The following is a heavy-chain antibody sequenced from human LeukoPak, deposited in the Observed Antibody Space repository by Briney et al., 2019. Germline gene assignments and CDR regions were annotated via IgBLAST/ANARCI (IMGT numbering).Heavy chain of an antibody. Sequence: SETLSLTCAVSGGSFSGYYWSWIRQPPGTGLEWIGEINHSGSTDYNPSLKSRVTISVDMSKNQFSLKLSSVTAADTAVYYCATTHCSGGSCYSGKYFQHWGQGTLVTVSS. D-gene: IGHD2-15*01. CDR3: ATTHCSGGSCYSGKYFQH. CDR1: GGSFSGYY. CDR2: INHSGST. V-gene: IGHV4-34*01. J-gene: IGHJ1*01.